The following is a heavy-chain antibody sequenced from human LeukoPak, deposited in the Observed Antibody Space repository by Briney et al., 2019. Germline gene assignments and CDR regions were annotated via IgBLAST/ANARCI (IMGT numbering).Heavy chain of an antibody. D-gene: IGHD6-13*01. J-gene: IGHJ5*02. CDR2: IYTSGST. V-gene: IGHV4-4*07. CDR3: ARLLPPYSSSVVNWFDP. Sequence: SETLSLTCTVSGGSISSYYWSWIRQPAGKGLEWIGRIYTSGSTNYNPSLKSRVTISVDTSKNQFSLKLSSVTAADTVVYYCARLLPPYSSSVVNWFDPWGQGTLVTVSS. CDR1: GGSISSYY.